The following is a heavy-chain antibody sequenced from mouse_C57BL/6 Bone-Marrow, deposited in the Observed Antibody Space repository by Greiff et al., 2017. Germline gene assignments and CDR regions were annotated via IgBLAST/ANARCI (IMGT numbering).Heavy chain of an antibody. V-gene: IGHV1-64*01. Sequence: QVQLQQPGAELVKPGASVKLSCKASGYTFTSYWMHWVKQRPGQGLEWIGMIHPNSGSTNYNEKFKSKATLTVDKSSSTAYMQLSSLTSEDSAVYYCANGGITTVVATDAYWGQGTLVTVSA. J-gene: IGHJ3*01. CDR3: ANGGITTVVATDAY. CDR1: GYTFTSYW. D-gene: IGHD1-1*01. CDR2: IHPNSGST.